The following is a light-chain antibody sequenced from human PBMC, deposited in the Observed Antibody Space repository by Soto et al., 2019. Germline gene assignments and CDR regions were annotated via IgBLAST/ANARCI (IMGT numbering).Light chain of an antibody. CDR1: SSDVGSFNL. J-gene: IGLJ3*02. CDR3: CSYAGSRTWV. V-gene: IGLV2-23*01. Sequence: QSVLTQPASVSGSPGQSITISCTGTSSDVGSFNLVSWYQHHPGKAPELMIYEDYRRPSGVSNRFSGSRSGNTASLTISGLQAEDEADYYCCSYAGSRTWVFGGGTKVTVL. CDR2: EDY.